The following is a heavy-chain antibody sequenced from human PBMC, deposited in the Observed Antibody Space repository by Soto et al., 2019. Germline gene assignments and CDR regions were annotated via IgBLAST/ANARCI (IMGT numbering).Heavy chain of an antibody. J-gene: IGHJ6*02. V-gene: IGHV1-2*02. CDR2: INPNSGDT. D-gene: IGHD3-9*01. CDR3: ARDARGTRGFDEMDI. Sequence: ASVKVSCKASGYISTGCHIHWVRQAPGRGLEWMGWINPNSGDTEYAQNFQGRVTMTRDTSFNLVYMEMSGLMSDDTAVYYCARDARGTRGFDEMDIWGQGTTVTVSS. CDR1: GYISTGCH.